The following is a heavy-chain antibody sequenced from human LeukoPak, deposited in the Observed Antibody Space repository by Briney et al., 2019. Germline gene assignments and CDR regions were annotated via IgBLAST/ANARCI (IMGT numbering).Heavy chain of an antibody. CDR3: ARVAKYYYGSETYYFFEH. Sequence: GGSLRLSCTASGFTFGDYAMTWVRQAPGKGLEWVANINQDGSEKYFVDSVKGRFTISRDNAKNSLYLQMNSLGVEDTAVYYCARVAKYYYGSETYYFFEHWGQGTPVTASS. D-gene: IGHD3-10*01. J-gene: IGHJ4*02. CDR2: INQDGSEK. CDR1: GFTFGDYA. V-gene: IGHV3-7*01.